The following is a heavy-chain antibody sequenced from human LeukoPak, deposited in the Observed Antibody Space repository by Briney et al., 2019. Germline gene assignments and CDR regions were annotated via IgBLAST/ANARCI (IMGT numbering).Heavy chain of an antibody. Sequence: GGSLRLSCAASGFSFTSYGMHWVRQAPGKGLEWVAVIWYDGTNKYYADSVKARFTISRDTSNNMLYLQMNSLRAEDTAVYYCARVSESGNSDYWGQGTLVTVSS. D-gene: IGHD4-23*01. V-gene: IGHV3-33*01. CDR2: IWYDGTNK. CDR1: GFSFTSYG. CDR3: ARVSESGNSDY. J-gene: IGHJ4*02.